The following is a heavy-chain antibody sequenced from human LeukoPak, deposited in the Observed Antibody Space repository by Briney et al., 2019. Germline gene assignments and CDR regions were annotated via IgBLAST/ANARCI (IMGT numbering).Heavy chain of an antibody. CDR3: AKPRVGPLYYMGI. CDR2: ISYTGTT. D-gene: IGHD3-16*01. Sequence: SETLSLTCTVSGGFVSSDYWGWIRHLPGKGLEWIGTISYTGTTHFNPSLRSRVTLYVDTSKNQFSLNLTSVTAADTAIYYCAKPRVGPLYYMGIWGRGTTVTVSS. J-gene: IGHJ6*03. V-gene: IGHV4-59*05. CDR1: GGFVSSDY.